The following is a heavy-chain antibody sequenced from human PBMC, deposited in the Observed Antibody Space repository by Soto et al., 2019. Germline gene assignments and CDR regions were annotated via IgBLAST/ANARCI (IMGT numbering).Heavy chain of an antibody. CDR2: ISGSGGST. J-gene: IGHJ6*04. Sequence: EVQLLESGGGLVQPGGSLRLSCAASGFTFSSYAMSWVRQAPGKGLEWVSAISGSGGSTYYADSVKGRFTISRDNSKNAQYLQMNSLRAEDTTVYCCAKDPRLILIWGKGTTVTVSS. CDR1: GFTFSSYA. V-gene: IGHV3-23*01. D-gene: IGHD3-16*01. CDR3: AKDPRLILI.